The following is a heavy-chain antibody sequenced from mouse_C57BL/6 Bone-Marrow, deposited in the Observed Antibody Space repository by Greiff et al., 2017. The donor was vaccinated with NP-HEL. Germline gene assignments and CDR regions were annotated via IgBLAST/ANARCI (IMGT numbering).Heavy chain of an antibody. V-gene: IGHV3-6*01. CDR3: ARGFDYYGSSYYYAMDY. D-gene: IGHD1-1*01. CDR1: GYSITSGYY. Sequence: ESGPGLVKPSQSLSLTCSVTGYSITSGYYWNWIRQFPGNKLEWMGYISYDGSNNYNPSLKNRISITRDTSKNQFFLKLNSVTTEDTATYYCARGFDYYGSSYYYAMDYWGQGTSVTVSS. J-gene: IGHJ4*01. CDR2: ISYDGSN.